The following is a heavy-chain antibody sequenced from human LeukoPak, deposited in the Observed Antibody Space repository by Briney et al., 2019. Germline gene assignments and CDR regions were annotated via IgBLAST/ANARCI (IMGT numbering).Heavy chain of an antibody. CDR3: ARDYTTTFDY. CDR2: INPNSGGT. J-gene: IGHJ4*02. D-gene: IGHD1-14*01. Sequence: GASVTLSFTASGYTFTVYYIHWVRQAPGQGLEWMGRINPNSGGTNYAQKFQGRVTMTRDTSISTAYMELSRLRSDDTAVYYCARDYTTTFDYWGQGTLVTVSS. CDR1: GYTFTVYY. V-gene: IGHV1-2*02.